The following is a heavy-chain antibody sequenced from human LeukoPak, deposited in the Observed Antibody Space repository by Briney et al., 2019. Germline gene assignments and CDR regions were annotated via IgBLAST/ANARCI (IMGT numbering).Heavy chain of an antibody. Sequence: SETLSLTCTVSGVSFSSYYWSWIRQPPGKGLEWLGYIYYTGSTNYNPSLKSRVTVSVDTSRNQFSLRLSSVTAADTAVYYCARGGSRVISPSDFDSWGQGILVTVSS. CDR2: IYYTGST. J-gene: IGHJ4*02. V-gene: IGHV4-59*01. CDR1: GVSFSSYY. D-gene: IGHD3-16*02. CDR3: ARGGSRVISPSDFDS.